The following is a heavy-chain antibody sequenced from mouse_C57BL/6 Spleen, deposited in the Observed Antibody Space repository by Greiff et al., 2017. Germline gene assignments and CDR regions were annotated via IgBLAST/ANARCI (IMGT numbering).Heavy chain of an antibody. CDR3: ARGFLFYDAMDY. Sequence: EVKLVESGGGLVKPGGSLKLSCAASGFTFSDYGMHWVRQAPEKGLEWVAYISSGSSTIYYADTVTGRFTISRDNAKNTLFLQLTSLRSEDTAMYYCARGFLFYDAMDYWGQGTSVTVSS. CDR2: ISSGSSTI. CDR1: GFTFSDYG. J-gene: IGHJ4*01. V-gene: IGHV5-17*01.